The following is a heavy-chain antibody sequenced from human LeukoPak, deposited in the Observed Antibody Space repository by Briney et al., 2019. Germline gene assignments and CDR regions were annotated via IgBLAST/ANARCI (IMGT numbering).Heavy chain of an antibody. D-gene: IGHD6-19*01. Sequence: PGGYLRLSCAASGFTFSSYAMSWVRQAPGKGLEWVSAISGSGGSTYYADSVKGRFTISRDNSKNTLYLRMNSLRAEDTAVYYCAKDVIHSSGWYYDYWGQGTLVTVSS. CDR3: AKDVIHSSGWYYDY. V-gene: IGHV3-23*01. CDR2: ISGSGGST. J-gene: IGHJ4*02. CDR1: GFTFSSYA.